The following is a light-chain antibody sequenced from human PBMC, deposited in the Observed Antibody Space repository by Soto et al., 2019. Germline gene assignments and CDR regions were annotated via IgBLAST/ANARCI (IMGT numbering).Light chain of an antibody. CDR3: QQSYSTPT. J-gene: IGKJ5*01. CDR1: QSVSSN. V-gene: IGKV3-15*01. CDR2: GAS. Sequence: EIVMTQSPATLSVSPGDRATLSCRASQSVSSNLAWYQQKPGKAPRLLIYGASTRATGIPARFSGSGSGTEFTLTISSLQSEDFATYYCQQSYSTPTFGQGTRLEI.